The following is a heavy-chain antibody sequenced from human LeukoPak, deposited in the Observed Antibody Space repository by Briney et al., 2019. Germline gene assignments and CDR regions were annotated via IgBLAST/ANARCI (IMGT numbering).Heavy chain of an antibody. J-gene: IGHJ4*02. CDR2: IDADNGDT. Sequence: GASVKVSCKASGYTFSGYAIHWVRQAPGQRFEWMGWIDADNGDTRYSQKFQGGVTITRDTSASTVYMEPSSLRSEDTAVYYCARGSTSDWPLDHWGQETLVTISS. CDR3: ARGSTSDWPLDH. CDR1: GYTFSGYA. V-gene: IGHV1-3*01. D-gene: IGHD6-19*01.